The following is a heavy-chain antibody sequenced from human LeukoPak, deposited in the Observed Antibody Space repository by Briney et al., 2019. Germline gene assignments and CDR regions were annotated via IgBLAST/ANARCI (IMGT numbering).Heavy chain of an antibody. CDR3: ALLQRVGGYGSQGAFDI. Sequence: ASVKLSCKASGYTFSSYGISWVRQAPGQGLEWMGCISAYNGNTNYAQNLQGRVTMTTDTSTSTAYMELRSLRSDDTAVYYCALLQRVGGYGSQGAFDIWGQGTMVTVSS. D-gene: IGHD5-12*01. J-gene: IGHJ3*02. CDR2: ISAYNGNT. CDR1: GYTFSSYG. V-gene: IGHV1-18*04.